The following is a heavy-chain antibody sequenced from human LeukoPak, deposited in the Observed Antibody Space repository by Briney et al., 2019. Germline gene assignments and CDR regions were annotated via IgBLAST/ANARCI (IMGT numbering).Heavy chain of an antibody. CDR3: TRGGNYYDTSGSNWFDP. V-gene: IGHV3-48*01. J-gene: IGHJ5*02. Sequence: PGGSLRLSCAASGLSFNDYDMHWVRQGTGKGLDWVSYISGNSGTIHYADSVRGRFTISRDNVKKSLYLQMNSLRAEDTAVYYCTRGGNYYDTSGSNWFDPWGQGSLVTVSS. D-gene: IGHD3-22*01. CDR1: GLSFNDYD. CDR2: ISGNSGTI.